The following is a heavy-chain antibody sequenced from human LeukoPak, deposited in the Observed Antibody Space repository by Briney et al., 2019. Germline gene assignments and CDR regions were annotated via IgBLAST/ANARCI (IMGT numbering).Heavy chain of an antibody. D-gene: IGHD3-10*01. CDR2: INHSGST. V-gene: IGHV4-39*07. CDR1: GGSMRSSNFY. Sequence: SETLSLTCTVSGGSMRSSNFYWGWIRQPPGKGLEWIGEINHSGSTNYNPSLKSRVTISVDTSKNQFSLKLSSVTAADTAVYYCAIRNRKVYGSGSYSLTAPPYYFDYWGQGTLVTVSS. CDR3: AIRNRKVYGSGSYSLTAPPYYFDY. J-gene: IGHJ4*02.